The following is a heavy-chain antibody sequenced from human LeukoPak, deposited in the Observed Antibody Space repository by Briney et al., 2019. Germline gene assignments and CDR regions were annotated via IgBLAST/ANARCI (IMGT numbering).Heavy chain of an antibody. CDR3: ARVGSYYDSSGYQPLSGFDY. J-gene: IGHJ4*02. Sequence: SVKVSCKASGGTFSGYAISWVRQAPGQGLEWMGGIIPIFGTANYAQKFQGRVTITADESTSTAYMELSSLRSEDTAVHYCARVGSYYDSSGYQPLSGFDYWGQGTLVTVSS. D-gene: IGHD3-22*01. V-gene: IGHV1-69*13. CDR2: IIPIFGTA. CDR1: GGTFSGYA.